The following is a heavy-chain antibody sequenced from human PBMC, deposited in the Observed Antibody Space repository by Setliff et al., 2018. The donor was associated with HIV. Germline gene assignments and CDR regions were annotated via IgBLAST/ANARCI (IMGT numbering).Heavy chain of an antibody. CDR1: GGSFSGYY. Sequence: PSETLSLTCAVYGGSFSGYYWSWIRQPPGKGLEWIGEINHSGSNNYNPSLKSRVTISVDTSKNQFSLKLRSVTAADTAVYYCARCYDYVWGSYRLPYYFDYWGQGTLVTVSS. J-gene: IGHJ4*02. D-gene: IGHD3-16*02. CDR2: INHSGSN. CDR3: ARCYDYVWGSYRLPYYFDY. V-gene: IGHV4-34*01.